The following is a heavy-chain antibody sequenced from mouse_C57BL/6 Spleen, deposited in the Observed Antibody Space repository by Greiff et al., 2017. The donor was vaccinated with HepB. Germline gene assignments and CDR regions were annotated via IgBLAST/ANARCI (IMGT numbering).Heavy chain of an antibody. D-gene: IGHD1-1*01. V-gene: IGHV14-4*01. CDR3: TTCPYGSSYGYFDY. CDR2: IDPENGDT. CDR1: GFNIKDDY. J-gene: IGHJ2*01. Sequence: EVQLQQSGAELVRPGASVKLSCTASGFNIKDDYMHWVKQRPEQGLEWIGWIDPENGDTEYASKFQGKATITADTSSNTAYLQLSSLTSEDTAVYYCTTCPYGSSYGYFDYWGQGTTLTVSS.